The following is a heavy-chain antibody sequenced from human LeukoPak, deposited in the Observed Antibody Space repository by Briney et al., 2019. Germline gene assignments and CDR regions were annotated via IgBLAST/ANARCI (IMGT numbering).Heavy chain of an antibody. D-gene: IGHD6-19*01. Sequence: AAVNVSCKASGYTFTSYDINWVRQATGQGLEWMGWMNPNSGNTGYAQKFQGRVSMTRNTSISTAYMELSSLRSEDTAVYYCAGGDSSGWFDYWGQGTLVTVSS. CDR2: MNPNSGNT. V-gene: IGHV1-8*01. CDR1: GYTFTSYD. CDR3: AGGDSSGWFDY. J-gene: IGHJ4*02.